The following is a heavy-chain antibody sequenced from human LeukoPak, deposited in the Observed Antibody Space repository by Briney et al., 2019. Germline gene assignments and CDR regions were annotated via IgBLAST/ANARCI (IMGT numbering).Heavy chain of an antibody. Sequence: GGSLRLSCAASGFTFSNAWMSWVRQAPGKGLEWVGRIKSKTNGGTTDYAAPVKGRFTISRDDSKNTLYLQMNSLKTEDTAVYYCTTDGCSSTSCYGYWGQGTLVTVSS. CDR2: IKSKTNGGTT. CDR3: TTDGCSSTSCYGY. V-gene: IGHV3-15*01. CDR1: GFTFSNAW. J-gene: IGHJ4*02. D-gene: IGHD2-2*01.